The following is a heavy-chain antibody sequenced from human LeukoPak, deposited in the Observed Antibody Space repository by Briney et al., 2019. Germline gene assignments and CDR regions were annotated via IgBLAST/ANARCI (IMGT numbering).Heavy chain of an antibody. CDR2: IYSGGST. D-gene: IGHD3-16*01. J-gene: IGHJ6*03. V-gene: IGHV3-53*01. Sequence: GGSLRLSCAASGFTVSSNYMSWVRQAPGKGLEWVSVIYSGGSTYYVDSVKGRFTISRDNSKNTLYLQMNSLRAEDTAVYYCARAPWGPYYMDVWGKGTTVTVSS. CDR3: ARAPWGPYYMDV. CDR1: GFTVSSNY.